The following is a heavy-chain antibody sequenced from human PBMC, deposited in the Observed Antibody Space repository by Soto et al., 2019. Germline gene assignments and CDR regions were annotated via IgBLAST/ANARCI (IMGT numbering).Heavy chain of an antibody. CDR2: IYYTRST. Sequence: PSETLSLTCTVSGGSVNTAPYHGSWSRQSPRNGLEWIGNIYYTRSTNYNPSFERRVSISLETSNNQFSLRLTSLTAADTDVYFCARDHYSYYDTSGYYPYVDFWGQGTLVTVSS. D-gene: IGHD3-22*01. CDR3: ARDHYSYYDTSGYYPYVDF. V-gene: IGHV4-61*01. J-gene: IGHJ4*02. CDR1: GGSVNTAPYH.